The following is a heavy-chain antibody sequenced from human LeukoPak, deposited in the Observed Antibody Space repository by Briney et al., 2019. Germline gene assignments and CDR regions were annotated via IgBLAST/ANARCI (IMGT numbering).Heavy chain of an antibody. J-gene: IGHJ4*02. CDR3: ARLLAGCPGGRCRAHFDY. V-gene: IGHV4-59*01. Sequence: SETLSLTXSVSGDSINSNYWSWMRQPPGKGLEWIGYIYYGGSTNYNPSLKSRASMSVDTSKNQFSLNLSSVTAADTAVYHCARLLAGCPGGRCRAHFDYWGQGTLVTVSS. CDR1: GDSINSNY. D-gene: IGHD2-15*01. CDR2: IYYGGST.